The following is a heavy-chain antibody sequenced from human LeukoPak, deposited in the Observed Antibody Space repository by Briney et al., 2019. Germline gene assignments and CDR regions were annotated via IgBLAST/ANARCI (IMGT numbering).Heavy chain of an antibody. V-gene: IGHV3-33*08. Sequence: PGGSLRLSCAASGFTVSSNYMSWVRQAPGEGLEWVAVIWYDGSNKYYADSVKGRFTISRDNSKNTLYLQMNSLRAEDTAVYYCARDYRATMIVVGYFDYWGQGTLVTVSS. CDR2: IWYDGSNK. CDR1: GFTVSSNY. J-gene: IGHJ4*02. CDR3: ARDYRATMIVVGYFDY. D-gene: IGHD3-22*01.